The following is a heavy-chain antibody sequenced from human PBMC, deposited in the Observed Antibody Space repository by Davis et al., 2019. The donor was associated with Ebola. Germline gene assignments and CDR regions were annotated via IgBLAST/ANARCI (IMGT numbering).Heavy chain of an antibody. CDR1: GFTFTSSA. CDR2: IVVGSGNT. D-gene: IGHD2-2*01. J-gene: IGHJ6*02. Sequence: SVKVSCKASGFTFTSSAMQWVRQARGQRLEWIGWIVVGSGNTNYAQKFQERVTITRDMSTSTAYMELSSLRSEDTAVYYCAADPAYCISTSCPAYTYYYYGMDVWGQGTTVTVSS. CDR3: AADPAYCISTSCPAYTYYYYGMDV. V-gene: IGHV1-58*02.